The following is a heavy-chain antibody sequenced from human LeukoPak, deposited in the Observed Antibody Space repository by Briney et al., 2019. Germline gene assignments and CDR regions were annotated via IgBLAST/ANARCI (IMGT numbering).Heavy chain of an antibody. V-gene: IGHV3-21*01. D-gene: IGHD6-13*01. CDR3: ARGGIAAADPDY. J-gene: IGHJ4*02. CDR2: ISSSSSYI. CDR1: GFTFSSYS. Sequence: GGSLRLSCAASGFTFSSYSMNWVRQAPGKGLEWVSSISSSSSYIYYADSVKGRFTISRDNAKNSLYLQMNSLRAEDTAVYYCARGGIAAADPDYWGQGTLVTVSS.